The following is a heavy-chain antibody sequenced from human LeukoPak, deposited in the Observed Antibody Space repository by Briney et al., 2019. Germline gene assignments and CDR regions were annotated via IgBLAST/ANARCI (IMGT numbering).Heavy chain of an antibody. CDR2: MKGDGSDT. CDR3: ARDLRAPPGY. D-gene: IGHD7-27*01. V-gene: IGHV3-74*01. Sequence: GGSLRLSCVASGFTFSSYWMYWVRQDPGKGLVWVSGMKGDGSDTTYVDSVKGRFTISRDNAKNTVYLQMNSLRAEDTGVYYCARDLRAPPGYWGQGTLVTVSS. J-gene: IGHJ4*02. CDR1: GFTFSSYW.